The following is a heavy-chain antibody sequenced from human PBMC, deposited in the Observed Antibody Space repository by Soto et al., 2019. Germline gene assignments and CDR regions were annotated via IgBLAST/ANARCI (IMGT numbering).Heavy chain of an antibody. D-gene: IGHD3-16*02. CDR1: GYTFTGYY. V-gene: IGHV1-2*02. CDR2: INPNSGGT. CDR3: ARGPHFMMTFGGVIADRKFDY. Sequence: GASVKVSCKASGYTFTGYYMHWVRQAPGQGLEWMGWINPNSGGTNYAQKFQGRVTMTRDTSISTAYMELSRLRSDDRAVYYCARGPHFMMTFGGVIADRKFDYWGQGTLVTVSS. J-gene: IGHJ4*02.